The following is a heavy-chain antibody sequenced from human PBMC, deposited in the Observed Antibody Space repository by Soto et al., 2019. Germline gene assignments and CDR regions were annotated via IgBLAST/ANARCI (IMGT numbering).Heavy chain of an antibody. CDR1: GFTFSDYY. Sequence: PGGSLRLSCAASGFTFSDYYMSWIRQAPGKGLGWVSYISSSSSYTNYADSVKGRFTISRDNAKNSLYLQMNSLRAEDTAVYYCARGPGGIVLMVYATPYFDYWGQGTLVTVSS. CDR2: ISSSSSYT. V-gene: IGHV3-11*06. J-gene: IGHJ4*02. CDR3: ARGPGGIVLMVYATPYFDY. D-gene: IGHD2-8*01.